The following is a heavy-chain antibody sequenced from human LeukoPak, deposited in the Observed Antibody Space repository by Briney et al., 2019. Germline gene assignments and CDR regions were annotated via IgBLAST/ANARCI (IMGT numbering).Heavy chain of an antibody. Sequence: GGSLRLSCAASGFTFSIYAMHWVRQAPGKGLEWVAVISYDGSNKYYADSVKGRFTISRDNSKNTLYLQMNSLRAEDTAVYYCASSRHCSSTSCYDLDYWGQGTLVTVSS. CDR2: ISYDGSNK. J-gene: IGHJ4*02. CDR3: ASSRHCSSTSCYDLDY. D-gene: IGHD2-2*01. CDR1: GFTFSIYA. V-gene: IGHV3-30-3*01.